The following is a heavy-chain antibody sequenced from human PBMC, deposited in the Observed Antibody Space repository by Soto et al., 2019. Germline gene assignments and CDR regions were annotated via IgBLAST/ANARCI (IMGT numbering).Heavy chain of an antibody. CDR3: ARLVGAYDSYFDH. CDR2: IYPGDSET. V-gene: IGHV5-51*01. J-gene: IGHJ4*02. CDR1: GYDFARTW. D-gene: IGHD5-12*01. Sequence: RGSLKISCKASGYDFARTWIGWVRQLPGKGLDWLGIIYPGDSETRYSPSFRGQVTFSVGMSISTAYLQWSSLKTSDIAIYYCARLVGAYDSYFDHWGQGTRVTVSS.